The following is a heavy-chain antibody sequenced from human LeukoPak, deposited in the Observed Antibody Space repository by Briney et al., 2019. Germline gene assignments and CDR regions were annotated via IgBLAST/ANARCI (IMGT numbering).Heavy chain of an antibody. J-gene: IGHJ2*01. Sequence: PGGSLRLSCAVSGFTFNYYDMHWVRQAPGKRLEWVSAIRTTGDTHYPDSVKGRFAMSREDAKNSVHLQMNTLRAGDTAVYYCARGVSYYYDNSGHPGWYFDLWGRGTLVTVSP. CDR2: IRTTGDT. CDR3: ARGVSYYYDNSGHPGWYFDL. CDR1: GFTFNYYD. V-gene: IGHV3-13*01. D-gene: IGHD3-22*01.